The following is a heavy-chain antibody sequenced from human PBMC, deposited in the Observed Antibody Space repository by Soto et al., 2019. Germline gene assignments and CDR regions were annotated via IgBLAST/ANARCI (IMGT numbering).Heavy chain of an antibody. V-gene: IGHV3-7*01. CDR2: IKQDGSEK. D-gene: IGHD5-12*01. J-gene: IGHJ4*02. CDR1: GLTFRSNW. Sequence: GGSLRLSCVVSGLTFRSNWMSWVRQAPGKGLEWVANIKQDGSEKNYVDSVKGRFTISRDNAKNSLYLQMNSLGVEDTAVYYCTRDLMLGYSGYDFWGQGTLVTVSS. CDR3: TRDLMLGYSGYDF.